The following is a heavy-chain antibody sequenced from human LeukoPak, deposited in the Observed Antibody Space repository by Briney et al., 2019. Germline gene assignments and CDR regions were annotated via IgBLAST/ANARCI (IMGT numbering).Heavy chain of an antibody. V-gene: IGHV4-59*08. CDR1: GGSISSYY. CDR2: IYYSGST. CDR3: ARQPYGDYVDY. J-gene: IGHJ4*02. Sequence: SETLSLTCTVTGGSISSYYWSWIRQPPGKGLEWIGYIYYSGSTNYNPSLKSRVTISVDTSKNQFSLKLSSVTAADTAVYYCARQPYGDYVDYWGQGTLVTVSS. D-gene: IGHD4-17*01.